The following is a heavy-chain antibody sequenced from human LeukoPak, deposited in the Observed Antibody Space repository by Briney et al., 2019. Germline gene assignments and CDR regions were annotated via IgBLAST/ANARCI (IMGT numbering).Heavy chain of an antibody. Sequence: GRSLRLSYAASGFTFSSYGMHWVRQAPGKGLEWVAFIRYDGSNKYYADSVKGRFTVSRDNSKNTLYLQMNSLRAEDTAVYYCAKKRYSSTSGPFDYWGQGTLVTVSS. CDR1: GFTFSSYG. CDR3: AKKRYSSTSGPFDY. CDR2: IRYDGSNK. J-gene: IGHJ4*02. D-gene: IGHD6-6*01. V-gene: IGHV3-30*02.